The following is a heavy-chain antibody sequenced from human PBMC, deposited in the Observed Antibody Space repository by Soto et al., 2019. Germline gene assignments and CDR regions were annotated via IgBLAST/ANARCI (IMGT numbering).Heavy chain of an antibody. Sequence: GGSLRLSCAASGFTFSSYAMSWVRQAPGKGLEWVSAISGSGGSTYYADSVKGRFTISRDNSKNTLYLQMNSLRAEDTAVYYCAKRVLDCSGGSCYYYYGMDVWGQGTTVTVSS. CDR1: GFTFSSYA. J-gene: IGHJ6*02. V-gene: IGHV3-23*01. CDR2: ISGSGGST. D-gene: IGHD2-15*01. CDR3: AKRVLDCSGGSCYYYYGMDV.